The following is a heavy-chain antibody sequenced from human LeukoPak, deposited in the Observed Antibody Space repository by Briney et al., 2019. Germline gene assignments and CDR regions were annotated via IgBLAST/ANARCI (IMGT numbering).Heavy chain of an antibody. CDR1: GGTFSSYA. CDR3: ARDLPYYDSSGYDHRRWFDP. D-gene: IGHD3-22*01. V-gene: IGHV1-69*05. CDR2: IIPIFGTA. J-gene: IGHJ5*02. Sequence: ASVKVSCKASGGTFSSYAISWVRQAPGQGLEWMGRIIPIFGTANYAQKFQGRVTITTDESTSTAYIELSSLRSEDTAVYYCARDLPYYDSSGYDHRRWFDPWGQGTLVTVSS.